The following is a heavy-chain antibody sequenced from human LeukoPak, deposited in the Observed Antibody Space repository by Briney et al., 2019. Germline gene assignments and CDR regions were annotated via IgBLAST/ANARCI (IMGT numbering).Heavy chain of an antibody. D-gene: IGHD6-13*01. J-gene: IGHJ6*03. V-gene: IGHV4-59*01. CDR1: GGSISSYY. CDR3: ARETAGDSSWYMTYYYYYMDV. CDR2: IYYSGST. Sequence: SETLSLTCTVSGGSISSYYWSWIRQPPGKGLEGIGYIYYSGSTNYNPSLKSRVTISVDTSKNQFSLKLSSVTAADTAVYYCARETAGDSSWYMTYYYYYMDVWGKGTTVTVSS.